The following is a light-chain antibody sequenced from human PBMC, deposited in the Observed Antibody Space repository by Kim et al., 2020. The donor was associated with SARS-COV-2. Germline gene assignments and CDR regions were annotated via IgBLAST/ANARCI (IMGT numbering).Light chain of an antibody. Sequence: EIVLTQSPATLSLSPGERATLSCRASQSLSSNLAWYQQKPGQAPRLLIYDASNRVTGIRARFSGSGSGTDFTLTISSLEPEDFAVYYCQQRYNWPTFGQGTRLEIK. CDR2: DAS. V-gene: IGKV3-11*01. CDR3: QQRYNWPT. CDR1: QSLSSN. J-gene: IGKJ5*01.